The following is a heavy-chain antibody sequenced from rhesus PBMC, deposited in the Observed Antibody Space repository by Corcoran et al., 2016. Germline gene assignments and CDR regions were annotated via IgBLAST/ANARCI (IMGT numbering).Heavy chain of an antibody. V-gene: IGHV3-54*02. J-gene: IGHJ2*01. D-gene: IGHD2-27*01. CDR2: ISFDGSKK. CDR1: GFTFSSYG. Sequence: EVQLVESGGGLVQPGGSLRLSCAASGFTFSSYGMHWVRQAPGKGLEWVAVISFDGSKKYYEDSVKDRFIISRDNSKNMLYLQMNDLKLEDTAVYYCARDFRSGIYRDHGYFDLWGPGTPITISS. CDR3: ARDFRSGIYRDHGYFDL.